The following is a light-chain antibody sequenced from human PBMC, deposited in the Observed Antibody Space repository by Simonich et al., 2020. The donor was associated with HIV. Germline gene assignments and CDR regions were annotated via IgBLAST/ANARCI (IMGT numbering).Light chain of an antibody. Sequence: DIVMTQSPDSLAVSLGERATINCKSSQSVLYSSNNKNYLAWYQQKPGQPPKLLIYWASTRESGVPDRFSGSGSWTDFTLTISSLQAEDVAVYFCQQCHSHPHTFGQGTKLEIK. J-gene: IGKJ2*01. CDR3: QQCHSHPHT. CDR2: WAS. V-gene: IGKV4-1*01. CDR1: QSVLYSSNNKNY.